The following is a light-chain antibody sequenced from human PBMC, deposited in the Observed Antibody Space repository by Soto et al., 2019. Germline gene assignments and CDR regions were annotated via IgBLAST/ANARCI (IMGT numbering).Light chain of an antibody. V-gene: IGLV1-40*01. CDR1: SSNIGAGYD. CDR3: QSYDNSLNALDV. J-gene: IGLJ1*01. CDR2: GND. Sequence: QSVLTQPPSVSGAPGQRVTISCTGSSSNIGAGYDVHWYQQLPGTAPKLLIYGNDNRPSGVPDRFSGSKSGTSASLAITGLQAEDEADYYCQSYDNSLNALDVFGTGTKLTVL.